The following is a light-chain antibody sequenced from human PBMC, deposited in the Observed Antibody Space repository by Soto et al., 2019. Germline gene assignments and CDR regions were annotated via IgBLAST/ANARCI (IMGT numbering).Light chain of an antibody. CDR3: QQSYSTPRT. J-gene: IGKJ2*01. V-gene: IGKV1-39*01. CDR2: AIS. Sequence: DIQMTQSPSSLSASVGDRVTITCRASQTINLYLSWYQQKPGKAPKVLISAISSLQSGVPSRFSGSGSGTDFTLTISSLQPEDSAIYYCQQSYSTPRTFGQGTKLEIK. CDR1: QTINLY.